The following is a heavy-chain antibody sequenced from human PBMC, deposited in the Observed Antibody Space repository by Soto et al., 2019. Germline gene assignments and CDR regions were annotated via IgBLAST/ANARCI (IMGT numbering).Heavy chain of an antibody. Sequence: GGSLRLSCAASGFSFSNAWINWDRQAPGKGLEWVGRIKSKTDGGTTDFAAPVKGRFAISRDDSKNIAYMQMNSLKIEDTAVYYCSTDSYSDMTVVRLDNWGHGTLVTVS. J-gene: IGHJ4*01. V-gene: IGHV3-15*07. CDR1: GFSFSNAW. D-gene: IGHD3-22*01. CDR2: IKSKTDGGTT. CDR3: STDSYSDMTVVRLDN.